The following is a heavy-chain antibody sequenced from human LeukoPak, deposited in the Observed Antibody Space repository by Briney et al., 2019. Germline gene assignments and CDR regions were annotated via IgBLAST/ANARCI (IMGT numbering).Heavy chain of an antibody. CDR3: ATLSRGDSSGWSDYYYGMDV. J-gene: IGHJ6*02. CDR2: IYYTGST. D-gene: IGHD6-19*01. CDR1: GGSISSYY. Sequence: SETLSLTCTVSGGSISSYYWSWIRQPPGKGLEWIGYIYYTGSTNYKPSLKSRVTISVDTSKNQFSLKLSSVTAADTAVYYCATLSRGDSSGWSDYYYGMDVWGQGTTVTVSS. V-gene: IGHV4-59*08.